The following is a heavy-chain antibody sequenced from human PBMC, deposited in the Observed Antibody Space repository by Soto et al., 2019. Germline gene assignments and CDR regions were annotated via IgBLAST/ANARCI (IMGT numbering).Heavy chain of an antibody. CDR3: ARRTWGMDV. CDR2: IFHSGNT. J-gene: IGHJ6*02. D-gene: IGHD2-8*01. CDR1: SGSIDSTNW. V-gene: IGHV4-4*02. Sequence: SETLSLTCAVSSGSIDSTNWWSWVRQPPGKGLEWIGEIFHSGNTYYNPSLASRVTISVDAPKNQFSLNLRSVTAADTAVYYCARRTWGMDVWGQGTTVTVSS.